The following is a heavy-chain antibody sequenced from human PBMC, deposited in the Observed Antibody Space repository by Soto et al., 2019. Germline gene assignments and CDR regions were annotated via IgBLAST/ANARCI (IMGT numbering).Heavy chain of an antibody. CDR3: ARGGMVRGVMRHDAFDM. J-gene: IGHJ3*02. CDR2: IYYSGRT. CDR1: GGSISSGGYY. V-gene: IGHV4-31*03. Sequence: QVQLQESGPGLVKPSQTLSLTCTVSGGSISSGGYYWSWIRQHPGKGLEWIGYIYYSGRTYYNPSLNRRVTISVDTSKNQFSLTLSSVTAADTAVYYCARGGMVRGVMRHDAFDMWGQGTMVTVSS. D-gene: IGHD3-10*01.